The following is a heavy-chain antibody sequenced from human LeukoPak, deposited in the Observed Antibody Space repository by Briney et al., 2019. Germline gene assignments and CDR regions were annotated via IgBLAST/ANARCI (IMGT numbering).Heavy chain of an antibody. CDR2: ISASNGNT. Sequence: ASVNVSCKPSVYTFTSYGIRGVRQAPGQGLEWMGWISASNGNTNYAQKLQGRVTMTTATSTSTPYLELRSLRSADTAVYYCARRMATNWFDPWGQGTLVTVSS. V-gene: IGHV1-18*01. CDR1: VYTFTSYG. D-gene: IGHD5-24*01. CDR3: ARRMATNWFDP. J-gene: IGHJ5*02.